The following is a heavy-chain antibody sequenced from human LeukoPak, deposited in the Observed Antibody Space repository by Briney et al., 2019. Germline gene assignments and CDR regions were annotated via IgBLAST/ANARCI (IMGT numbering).Heavy chain of an antibody. V-gene: IGHV1-69*13. CDR2: IIPIFGTA. CDR1: GGTFSSYA. Sequence: SVKVSCKASGGTFSSYAISWVRQAPGQGLEWMGGIIPIFGTANYAQKFQGRVTITADESTSTAYMELRSLRSDDTAVYYCARDYYDSSGYYDDAFDIWGQGTMVTVSS. D-gene: IGHD3-22*01. CDR3: ARDYYDSSGYYDDAFDI. J-gene: IGHJ3*02.